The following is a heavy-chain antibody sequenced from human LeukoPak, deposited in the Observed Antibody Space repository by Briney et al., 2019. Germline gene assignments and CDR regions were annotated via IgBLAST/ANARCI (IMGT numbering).Heavy chain of an antibody. CDR3: VRDRGTATVRSFDI. J-gene: IGHJ3*02. CDR1: GITFSNYE. D-gene: IGHD4-17*01. Sequence: PGGSLRLSCAASGITFSNYEMNWVRQAPGKGLEWVSYISSRGTTTNHADSVKGRFTISRDNAENSLYLQMNSLRVEDTALYHCVRDRGTATVRSFDIWGQGTMVTASS. V-gene: IGHV3-48*03. CDR2: ISSRGTTT.